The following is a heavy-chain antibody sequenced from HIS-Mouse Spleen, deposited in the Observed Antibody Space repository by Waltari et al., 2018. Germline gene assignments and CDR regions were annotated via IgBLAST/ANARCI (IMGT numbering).Heavy chain of an antibody. CDR1: GYTFTAYY. Sequence: QVQLVQSGAEVKKPGASVKVSCKASGYTFTAYYIHWGGQAPGQGREWMGWINPNSGGTNYAQKFQGRVTMTRDTSISTAYMELSRLRSDDTAVYYCARAAIGWTPRADPWGQGTLVTVSS. CDR2: INPNSGGT. D-gene: IGHD6-19*01. CDR3: ARAAIGWTPRADP. J-gene: IGHJ5*02. V-gene: IGHV1-2*02.